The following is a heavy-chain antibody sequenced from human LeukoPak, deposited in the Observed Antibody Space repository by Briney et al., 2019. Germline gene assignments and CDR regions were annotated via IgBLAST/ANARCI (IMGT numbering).Heavy chain of an antibody. V-gene: IGHV3-23*01. CDR3: AKDVVDGD. CDR1: GFTFSSYA. CDR2: MSGSGGST. J-gene: IGHJ4*02. Sequence: GGSLRLSCAASGFTFSSYAMSWVRQAPGKGLEWVAAMSGSGGSTYYADSVKGRFTISRDNSQKTLHLQMNSLRTEDTAVYYCAKDVVDGDWGQGTLVTVSS. D-gene: IGHD2-21*01.